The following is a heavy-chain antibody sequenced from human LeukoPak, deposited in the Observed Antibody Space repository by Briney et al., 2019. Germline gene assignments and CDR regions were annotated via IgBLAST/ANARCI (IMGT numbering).Heavy chain of an antibody. CDR3: ARLPGRNDHFDY. CDR1: GFTFSSYA. V-gene: IGHV3-30*04. CDR2: ISYDGSNK. D-gene: IGHD1-14*01. Sequence: GGSLRLSCAASGFTFSSYAMHWVRQAPGKGLEWVAVISYDGSNKYYADSVKGRFTISRDNSKNTLYLQMNSLRAEDTAVYYCARLPGRNDHFDYWGQGTLVTVSS. J-gene: IGHJ4*02.